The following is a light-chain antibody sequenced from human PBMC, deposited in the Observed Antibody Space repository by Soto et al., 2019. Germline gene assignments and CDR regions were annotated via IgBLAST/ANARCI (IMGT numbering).Light chain of an antibody. V-gene: IGKV1-39*01. CDR2: GAS. Sequence: DIQMTQSPSSLSASVGDRVNITCRASQSIATHLSWYQQKPGKAPKFLIYGASSLQSGVPSRFSGSGSGTDFTLTIGSLQPEDFATYYCQQSHSSPPITFGQRTRLEIK. J-gene: IGKJ5*01. CDR1: QSIATH. CDR3: QQSHSSPPIT.